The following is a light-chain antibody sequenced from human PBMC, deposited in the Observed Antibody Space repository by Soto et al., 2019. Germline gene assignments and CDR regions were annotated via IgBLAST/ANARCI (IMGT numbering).Light chain of an antibody. Sequence: DIQMTQCPSSLSASLGCRFTISFRASQGIRNDLGWYQQKPGKAPKRLIYAASSLQSGVPSRFSGSGSGTEFTLTISSLQPEDIATYYCQQYDNLPLTFGGGTKVDIK. CDR3: QQYDNLPLT. J-gene: IGKJ4*01. CDR2: AAS. CDR1: QGIRND. V-gene: IGKV1-17*01.